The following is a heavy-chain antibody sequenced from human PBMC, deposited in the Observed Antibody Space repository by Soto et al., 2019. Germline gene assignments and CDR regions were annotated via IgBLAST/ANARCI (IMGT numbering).Heavy chain of an antibody. CDR1: GFSLDTSGVG. D-gene: IGHD2-15*01. CDR3: AHRGISGYDYFDY. V-gene: IGHV2-5*01. CDR2: IYWNDDE. J-gene: IGHJ4*02. Sequence: SGPTLVNPTQTLPLTCTFSGFSLDTSGVGVGWIRQPPGQALEWLALIYWNDDERYSPSLKSRLTITKDTSKNQVVLRMTNMDPVDTATYYCAHRGISGYDYFDYWGQGALVTVSS.